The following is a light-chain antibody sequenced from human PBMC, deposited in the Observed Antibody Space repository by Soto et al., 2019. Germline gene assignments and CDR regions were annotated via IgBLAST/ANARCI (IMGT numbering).Light chain of an antibody. J-gene: IGKJ1*01. CDR3: QQYGSSGT. CDR2: GAS. V-gene: IGKV3-20*01. CDR1: QTASSNY. Sequence: EIILTQSPDTLSLSPGERATLSCRASQTASSNYLAWCQQRPGQAPRLLIYGASTRAAGIPDRFSGSGSGTDFTLTITRLEPEDSAVYYCQQYGSSGTFGQGTKVDI.